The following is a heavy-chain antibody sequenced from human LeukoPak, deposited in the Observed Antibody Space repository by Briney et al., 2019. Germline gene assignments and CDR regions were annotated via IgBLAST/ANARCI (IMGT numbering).Heavy chain of an antibody. CDR1: GFTFSSYW. CDR2: INSDGSST. D-gene: IGHD3-16*01. CDR3: ATSSGSYGYDAFDI. V-gene: IGHV3-74*01. Sequence: GGSLRLSCAASGFTFSSYWMHWVRQAPGKGLVWVSRINSDGSSTSYADSVKGRFTISRDNAKNTLYLQMNSLRAEDTAVYYCATSSGSYGYDAFDIWGQGTMVTVSS. J-gene: IGHJ3*02.